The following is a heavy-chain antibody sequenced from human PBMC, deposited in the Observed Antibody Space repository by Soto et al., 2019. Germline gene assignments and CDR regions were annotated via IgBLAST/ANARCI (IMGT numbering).Heavy chain of an antibody. D-gene: IGHD3-16*02. CDR2: IKQDGSEK. J-gene: IGHJ6*02. CDR1: GFTFSSYW. CDR3: ARGMITFGGVIVMDYYGMDV. V-gene: IGHV3-7*03. Sequence: PGGSLRLSYAASGFTFSSYWMSWVRQAPGKGLEWVANIKQDGSEKYYVDSVKGRFTISRDNAKNSLYLQMNSLRAEDTAVYYCARGMITFGGVIVMDYYGMDVWGQGTTVTVSS.